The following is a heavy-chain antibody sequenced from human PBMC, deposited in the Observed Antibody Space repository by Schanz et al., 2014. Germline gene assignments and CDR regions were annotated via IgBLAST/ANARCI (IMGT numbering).Heavy chain of an antibody. J-gene: IGHJ3*02. V-gene: IGHV3-23*04. Sequence: EVQLAESGGGLVQPGGSLRLSCAASGFTFSAYAMTWVRQIPGKGLEWVSAISASGGTTYYADSVKGRFTISRDNFKGALYLQMSSLRAEDTAVYYCARKMKLGVYGGKGHDSLDIWGQGTMVTVSP. CDR3: ARKMKLGVYGGKGHDSLDI. CDR1: GFTFSAYA. D-gene: IGHD4-17*01. CDR2: ISASGGTT.